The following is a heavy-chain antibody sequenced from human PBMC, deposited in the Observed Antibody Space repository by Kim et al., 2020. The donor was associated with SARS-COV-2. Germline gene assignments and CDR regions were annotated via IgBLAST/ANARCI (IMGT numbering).Heavy chain of an antibody. V-gene: IGHV4-59*08. CDR2: INHSGSI. D-gene: IGHD3-22*01. Sequence: SETLSLTCTVSGGSISSYFWSWIRKPPGKGLEWIAYINHSGSIKYNPSLESRVTISVDTSKNQFSLRLNSVTAADTALYYCARHVGYDSDNYYAYFDYWGQGTLVTVSS. CDR3: ARHVGYDSDNYYAYFDY. CDR1: GGSISSYF. J-gene: IGHJ4*02.